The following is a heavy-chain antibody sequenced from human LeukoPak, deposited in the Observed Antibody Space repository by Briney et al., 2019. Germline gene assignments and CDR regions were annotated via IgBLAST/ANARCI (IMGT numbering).Heavy chain of an antibody. CDR1: GFTFSSYA. J-gene: IGHJ4*02. Sequence: GGFLRLSCATSGFTFSSYAMSWVRQAPGKGLEWVSVISGSGTSTFYADSVKGRFTISRDNSKKTLYLQMNSLRAEDTAVYYCAKDRYAWTSGYSYNPFDYWGQGTLVTVSS. CDR2: ISGSGTST. D-gene: IGHD5-18*01. V-gene: IGHV3-23*01. CDR3: AKDRYAWTSGYSYNPFDY.